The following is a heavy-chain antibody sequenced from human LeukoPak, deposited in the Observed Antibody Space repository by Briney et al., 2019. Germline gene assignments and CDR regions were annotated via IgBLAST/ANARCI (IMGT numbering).Heavy chain of an antibody. CDR3: AKDLSLGNFDY. V-gene: IGHV3-30*18. J-gene: IGHJ4*02. CDR1: GFTFSSYV. Sequence: GRSLRLSCAASGFTFSSYVMHWVRQAPGKGLEWVAVISYDGSNKYYADSVKGRFTISRDNSKNTLYLQMNSLRAEDTAVYYCAKDLSLGNFDYWGQGTLVTVSS. D-gene: IGHD1-26*01. CDR2: ISYDGSNK.